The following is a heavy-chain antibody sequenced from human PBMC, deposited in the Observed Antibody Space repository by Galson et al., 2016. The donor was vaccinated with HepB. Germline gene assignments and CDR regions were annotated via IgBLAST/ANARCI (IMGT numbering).Heavy chain of an antibody. V-gene: IGHV4-4*02. CDR3: ARGTLGTTATMAFDY. D-gene: IGHD1-26*01. CDR1: GATISNDYW. J-gene: IGHJ4*02. Sequence: ETLSLTCAVSGATISNDYWWSWVRQSPEEGFEWLGEIYQTGTANYNPSFTRRATISVDTSKNEISLRLDSVTAADTAVYYCARGTLGTTATMAFDYWGQGTLVTVSS. CDR2: IYQTGTA.